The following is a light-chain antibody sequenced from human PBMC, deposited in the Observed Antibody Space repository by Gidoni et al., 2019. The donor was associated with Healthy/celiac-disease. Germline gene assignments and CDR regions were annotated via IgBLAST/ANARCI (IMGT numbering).Light chain of an antibody. CDR3: QQNNSYPWT. CDR1: QSISSW. CDR2: KAS. J-gene: IGKJ1*01. Sequence: LQMTQSPSTLSASVGDRVTITCRASQSISSWLAWYQPKPGKAPKLLIYKASSLESGVPSRFSGSGSGTAFTLTISSLQPDDFATYYCQQNNSYPWTFGQGTKVEIK. V-gene: IGKV1-5*03.